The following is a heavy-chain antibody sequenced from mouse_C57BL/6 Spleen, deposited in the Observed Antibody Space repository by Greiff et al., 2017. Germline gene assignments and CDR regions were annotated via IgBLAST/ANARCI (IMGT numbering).Heavy chain of an antibody. CDR1: GFSLTSYG. Sequence: VMLEQSGPGLVQPSPSLSITCTVSGFSLTSYGVHWVRQSPGKGLEWLGVIWRGGSTDYNAAFISRLSISKDNSKSQVFFKMNSLQADDTAIYYCARNFYYGFDYWGQGTTLTVSS. D-gene: IGHD1-1*01. CDR2: IWRGGST. CDR3: ARNFYYGFDY. J-gene: IGHJ2*01. V-gene: IGHV2-2*01.